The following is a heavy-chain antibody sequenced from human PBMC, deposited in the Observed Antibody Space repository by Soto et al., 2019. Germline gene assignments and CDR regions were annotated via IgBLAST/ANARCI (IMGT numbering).Heavy chain of an antibody. J-gene: IGHJ4*02. V-gene: IGHV1-69*13. CDR2: IIPIFGTA. CDR1: GGTFSSYA. Sequence: GASVKVSCKASGGTFSSYAISWVRQAPGQGLEWMGGIIPIFGTANYAQKFQGRVTITADESTSTAYMELSSLRSEDTAVYYCARAGRRGYSYGLFDYWGQGTLVTVSS. CDR3: ARAGRRGYSYGLFDY. D-gene: IGHD5-18*01.